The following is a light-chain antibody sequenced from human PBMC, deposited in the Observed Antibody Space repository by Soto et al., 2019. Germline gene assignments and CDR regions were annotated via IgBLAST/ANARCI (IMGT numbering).Light chain of an antibody. CDR3: QQYNSYPLT. CDR2: DDS. Sequence: DIQMTKSPSTLSASVGDRVTITCRASQSISSWLAWYQQKPGKAPKLLIYDDSSLESGVPSRFSGSGSGTDFTLTICSLQPDDFATYYCQQYNSYPLTFGGVTKVEIK. V-gene: IGKV1-5*01. CDR1: QSISSW. J-gene: IGKJ4*01.